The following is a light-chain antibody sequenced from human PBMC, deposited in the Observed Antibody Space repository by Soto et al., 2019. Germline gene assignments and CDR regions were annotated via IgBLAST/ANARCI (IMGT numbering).Light chain of an antibody. V-gene: IGLV2-18*02. J-gene: IGLJ1*01. Sequence: QSVLTQPPSVSGSPGQSVTISCTGTSTDFVSYNRVSWYQQPPGTAPKLIIYEASNRPSGVPDRFSGSKSGNTASLTISGLQAADEADYYCCSLTTSHTYVFGSGTKVTVL. CDR2: EAS. CDR1: STDFVSYNR. CDR3: CSLTTSHTYV.